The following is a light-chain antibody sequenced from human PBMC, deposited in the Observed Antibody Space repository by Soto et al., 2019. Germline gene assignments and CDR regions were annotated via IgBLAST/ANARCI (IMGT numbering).Light chain of an antibody. J-gene: IGKJ3*01. CDR1: QSVNGNF. Sequence: EIVLTQSPGTLSLSPGEGAILSCRASQSVNGNFLAWYQQKPGQAPRLLIYGASNRATGIPDRFSGSGSGTDFTLTISGLEPEDVAVYYCQQYARSMRTFGPGTKVDIK. CDR3: QQYARSMRT. V-gene: IGKV3-20*01. CDR2: GAS.